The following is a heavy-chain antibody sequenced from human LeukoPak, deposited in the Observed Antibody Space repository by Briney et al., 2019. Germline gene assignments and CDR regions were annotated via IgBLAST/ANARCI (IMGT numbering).Heavy chain of an antibody. D-gene: IGHD5-18*01. CDR3: ARLGVQLWTRGWFDP. CDR1: GASFSGYY. Sequence: SETLSLTCAVYGASFSGYYWSWIRQPPGKGLEWIGEINHSGSTNYNPSLKSRVTISVDTSKNQFSLKLSSVTAADTAVYYCARLGVQLWTRGWFDPWGQGTLVTVSS. J-gene: IGHJ5*02. CDR2: INHSGST. V-gene: IGHV4-34*01.